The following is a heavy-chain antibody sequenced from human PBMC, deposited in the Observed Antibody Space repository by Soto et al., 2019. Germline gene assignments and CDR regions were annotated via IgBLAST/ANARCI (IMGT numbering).Heavy chain of an antibody. D-gene: IGHD6-13*01. CDR3: ATYSSLDY. Sequence: EVQLVETGGGLIQPGGSLRLSCAASGFAVSNNYMSWVRQAPGKGLEWVSLIYSGGSTYYADSVKGRFTISRDNSKNTLYLQMNSLRAEDTAVYYCATYSSLDYWGQGTLVTVSS. V-gene: IGHV3-53*02. CDR2: IYSGGST. CDR1: GFAVSNNY. J-gene: IGHJ4*02.